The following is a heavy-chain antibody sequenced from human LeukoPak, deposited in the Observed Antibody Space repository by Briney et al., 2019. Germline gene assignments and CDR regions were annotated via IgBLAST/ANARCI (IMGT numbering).Heavy chain of an antibody. J-gene: IGHJ4*02. D-gene: IGHD6-19*01. Sequence: GGSLRLSCAASGFTFSSYGMHWVRQAPGKGLEWVSVISYDGSNKYYADSVKGRFTISRDNSKNTLYLQMNSLRAEDTAVYYCAKDNGYSSGWHDFDYWGQGTLVTVSS. CDR2: ISYDGSNK. V-gene: IGHV3-30*18. CDR1: GFTFSSYG. CDR3: AKDNGYSSGWHDFDY.